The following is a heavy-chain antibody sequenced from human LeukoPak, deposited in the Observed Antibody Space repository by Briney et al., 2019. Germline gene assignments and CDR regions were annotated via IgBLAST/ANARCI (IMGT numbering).Heavy chain of an antibody. CDR2: IIPIFGTA. Sequence: GASVKVSCKASGGTFSSYAISWVRQAPGQGLEWKGGIIPIFGTANYAQKFQGRVTITADESTSTAYMELSSLRSEDTAVYYCARGHFSGGIFGVVIPFFDYWGQGTLVTVSS. D-gene: IGHD3-3*01. V-gene: IGHV1-69*01. CDR3: ARGHFSGGIFGVVIPFFDY. CDR1: GGTFSSYA. J-gene: IGHJ4*02.